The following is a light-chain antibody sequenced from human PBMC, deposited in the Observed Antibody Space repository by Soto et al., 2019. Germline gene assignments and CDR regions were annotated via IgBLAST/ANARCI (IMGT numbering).Light chain of an antibody. Sequence: EIVMTQSPATLSVSPGERATISCRASQSVSSNLAWYQQKPGQAPRLLIYGASTRATGIPARFSGSGSGTEFTLTISSLQSEDFAVYYCQQYNNWPLYTFGQGSKVDIK. CDR1: QSVSSN. CDR2: GAS. J-gene: IGKJ2*01. CDR3: QQYNNWPLYT. V-gene: IGKV3-15*01.